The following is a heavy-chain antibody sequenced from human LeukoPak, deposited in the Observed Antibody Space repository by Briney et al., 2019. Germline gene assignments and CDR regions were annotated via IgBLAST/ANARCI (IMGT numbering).Heavy chain of an antibody. V-gene: IGHV1-18*01. Sequence: ASVKVSCKASGYTFTSYGISWVRQAPGQGLEWMGWISAYNGNTNYAQKLQGRVTMTTDTSTSTAYTELRSLRSDDTAVYYCARRGIIDNWFDPWGQGTLVTVSS. CDR3: ARRGIIDNWFDP. D-gene: IGHD3-16*02. CDR2: ISAYNGNT. CDR1: GYTFTSYG. J-gene: IGHJ5*02.